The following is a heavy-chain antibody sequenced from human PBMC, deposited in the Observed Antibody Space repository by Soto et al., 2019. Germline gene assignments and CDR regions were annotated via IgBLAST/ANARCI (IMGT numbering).Heavy chain of an antibody. V-gene: IGHV3-15*05. CDR1: GLSFGDAW. CDR3: ISLQD. J-gene: IGHJ1*01. Sequence: EVQLVEAGGGLVKPGGSLRLSCSASGLSFGDAWMSWVPQAPGKGLEWVGRIKSKSDGGTTDYAAPVKGRFAISRDDSESTLFLQMSGHKIEDTAVYYCISLQDWGQGTLVIVSS. CDR2: IKSKSDGGTT.